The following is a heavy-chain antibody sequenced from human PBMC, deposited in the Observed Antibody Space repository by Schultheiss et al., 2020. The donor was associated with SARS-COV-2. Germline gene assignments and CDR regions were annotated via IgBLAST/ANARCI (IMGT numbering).Heavy chain of an antibody. CDR3: ATLIAVAGTGAFDI. Sequence: GESLKISCAASGFTFSSYAMHWVRQAPGKGLEWVSYISSSSSTIYYADSVKGRFTISRDNSKNTLYLQMNSLRAEDTAVYYCATLIAVAGTGAFDIWGQGTMVTVSS. CDR1: GFTFSSYA. CDR2: ISSSSSTI. V-gene: IGHV3-48*01. D-gene: IGHD6-19*01. J-gene: IGHJ3*02.